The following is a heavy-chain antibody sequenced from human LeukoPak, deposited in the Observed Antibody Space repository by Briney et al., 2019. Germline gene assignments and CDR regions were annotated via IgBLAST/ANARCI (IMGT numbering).Heavy chain of an antibody. CDR1: GGSISSYY. D-gene: IGHD2/OR15-2a*01. Sequence: SETLSLTCTVSGGSISSYYWSWIRQPPGKGLEWIGYIYYSGSTNSNTSLKSLVTISVDTSKNQFSLDLSSVTAPHPAVYYCATHEGPPRFRFDPWGQGTLVTVSS. CDR2: IYYSGST. CDR3: ATHEGPPRFRFDP. V-gene: IGHV4-59*08. J-gene: IGHJ5*02.